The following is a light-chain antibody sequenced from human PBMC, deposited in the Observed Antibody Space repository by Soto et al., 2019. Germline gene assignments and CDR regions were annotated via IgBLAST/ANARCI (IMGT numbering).Light chain of an antibody. CDR3: MQAIQAPRT. CDR1: QSLLHSNGNIY. J-gene: IGKJ1*01. CDR2: LGS. V-gene: IGKV2-28*01. Sequence: DIVLTQSPRSLPVTPGEPASISCRSSQSLLHSNGNIYLDWYLQKPGQSPQLLIYLGSIRASGVPDRISGSGSGTDFTLKITRVEAEDVGVYYCMQAIQAPRTFGLGTKVEIK.